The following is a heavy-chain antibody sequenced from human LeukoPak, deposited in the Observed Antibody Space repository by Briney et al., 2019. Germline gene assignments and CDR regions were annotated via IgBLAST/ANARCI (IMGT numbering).Heavy chain of an antibody. CDR2: ITGSGGYT. Sequence: AGGSLRLSCAASGFTFRSYAMSWVRQAPGKGLEWVSGITGSGGYTYYADSVKGRFTISRDNSKNTLYLQINSLRAEDTAAYYCAKSSTASGSYFDYWGQGTLVTVSS. CDR3: AKSSTASGSYFDY. J-gene: IGHJ4*02. D-gene: IGHD1-26*01. CDR1: GFTFRSYA. V-gene: IGHV3-23*01.